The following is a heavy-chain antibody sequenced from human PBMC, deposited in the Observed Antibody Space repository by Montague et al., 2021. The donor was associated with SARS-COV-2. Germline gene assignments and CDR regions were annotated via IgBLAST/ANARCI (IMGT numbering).Heavy chain of an antibody. Sequence: SETLSLTCGVDGGSLSGYYWSWIRQPPGKGLEWIGEINHRGSTNYNPSLKSRVTMSGDTSKNQLSLKLASVTAADTAVYYCARSGYSTRWYGFRSWFDPWGQGTLVTVSS. CDR2: INHRGST. CDR3: ARSGYSTRWYGFRSWFDP. J-gene: IGHJ5*02. V-gene: IGHV4-34*01. CDR1: GGSLSGYY. D-gene: IGHD6-13*01.